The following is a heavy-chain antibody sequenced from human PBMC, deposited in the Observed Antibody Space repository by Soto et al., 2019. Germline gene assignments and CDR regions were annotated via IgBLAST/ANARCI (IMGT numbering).Heavy chain of an antibody. CDR2: INPNSGGT. CDR3: ARVGDLDLEGAFDI. D-gene: IGHD3-16*01. J-gene: IGHJ3*02. CDR1: GYTFTGYY. V-gene: IGHV1-2*04. Sequence: ASVKVSCKASGYTFTGYYMHWVRQAPGQGLEWMGWINPNSGGTNYAQKFQGWVTMTRDTSISTAYMELSRLRSDDTAVYYCARVGDLDLEGAFDIWGQGTMVTVSS.